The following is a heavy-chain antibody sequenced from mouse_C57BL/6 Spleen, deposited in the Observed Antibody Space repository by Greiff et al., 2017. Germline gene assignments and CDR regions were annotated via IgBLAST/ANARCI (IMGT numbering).Heavy chain of an antibody. CDR3: ARERADYGAWFAY. D-gene: IGHD2-4*01. V-gene: IGHV3-6*01. J-gene: IGHJ3*01. CDR2: ISYDGRN. CDR1: GYSITSGYY. Sequence: EVKLLASGPGLVKPSPSLSLTCSVTGYSITSGYYWNWIRQFPGNKLEWMGYISYDGRNNYNPSLKNRTSITRDTSKNPFFLKLNSVTTEDTATYYCARERADYGAWFAYWGQGTLVTVSA.